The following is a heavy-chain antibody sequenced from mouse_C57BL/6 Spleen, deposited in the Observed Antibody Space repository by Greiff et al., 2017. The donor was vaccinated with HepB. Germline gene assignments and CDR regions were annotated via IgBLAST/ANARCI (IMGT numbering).Heavy chain of an antibody. V-gene: IGHV5-12*01. CDR3: ARQMVTTRAMDY. Sequence: EVQVVESGGGLVQPGGSLKLSCAASGFTFSDYYMYWVRQTPEKRLEWVAYISNGGGSTYYPDTVKGRFTISRDNAKNTLYLQMSRLKSEDTAMYYCARQMVTTRAMDYWGQGTSVTVSS. CDR2: ISNGGGST. D-gene: IGHD2-2*01. J-gene: IGHJ4*01. CDR1: GFTFSDYY.